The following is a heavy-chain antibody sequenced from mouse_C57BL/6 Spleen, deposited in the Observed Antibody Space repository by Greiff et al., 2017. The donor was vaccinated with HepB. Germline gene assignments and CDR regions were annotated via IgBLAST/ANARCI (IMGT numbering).Heavy chain of an antibody. D-gene: IGHD1-1*01. V-gene: IGHV5-17*01. CDR1: GFTFSDYG. CDR2: ISSGSSTI. Sequence: EVKLMESGGGLVKPGGSLKLSCAASGFTFSDYGMHWVRQAPEKGLEWVAYISSGSSTIYYADTVKGRFTISRDNAKNTLFLQMTRLRSEDTAMYYCARGGITTVVATYPSLSMDYWGQGTSVTVSS. J-gene: IGHJ4*01. CDR3: ARGGITTVVATYPSLSMDY.